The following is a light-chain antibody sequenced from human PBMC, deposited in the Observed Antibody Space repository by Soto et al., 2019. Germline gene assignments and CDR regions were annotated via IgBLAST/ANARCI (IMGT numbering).Light chain of an antibody. CDR3: QSYGSSLSAYV. J-gene: IGLJ1*01. CDR1: SSNIGAGYD. Sequence: QSVLTQPPSVSGAPGQRVTISCTGSSSNIGAGYDVHWYQQLPGTAPKLLIYDNSNRPSGVPDRFSGSKSGTSSSLAITGLQADDEADYYCQSYGSSLSAYVFGTGTKLTVL. CDR2: DNS. V-gene: IGLV1-40*01.